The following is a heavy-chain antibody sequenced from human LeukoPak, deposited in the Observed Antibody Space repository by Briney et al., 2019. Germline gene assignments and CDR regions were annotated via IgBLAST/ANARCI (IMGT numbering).Heavy chain of an antibody. CDR3: TRRNNEACDI. J-gene: IGHJ3*02. D-gene: IGHD1/OR15-1a*01. Sequence: SETLSLTCTVSGGSISGFYWNWLRQTPGKGLEWIGYIYSSGSTNYNPSLKSRVTISLDTSKKQFSLKLSSMTAADTAVYYCTRRNNEACDIWGQGTVVTVSS. CDR2: IYSSGST. V-gene: IGHV4-59*08. CDR1: GGSISGFY.